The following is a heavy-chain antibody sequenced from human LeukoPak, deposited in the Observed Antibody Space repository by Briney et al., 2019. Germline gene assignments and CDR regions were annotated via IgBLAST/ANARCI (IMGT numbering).Heavy chain of an antibody. J-gene: IGHJ3*02. CDR3: ARAKVATEAFDI. CDR2: ISSSSSYI. D-gene: IGHD5-12*01. V-gene: IGHV3-21*01. CDR1: GLSFSSYA. Sequence: GGSLRLSCAASGLSFSSYAMSWVRRAPGKGLEWVSSISSSSSYIYYADSVKGRFTISRDNAKNSLYLQMNSLRAEDTAVYYCARAKVATEAFDIWGQGTMVTVSS.